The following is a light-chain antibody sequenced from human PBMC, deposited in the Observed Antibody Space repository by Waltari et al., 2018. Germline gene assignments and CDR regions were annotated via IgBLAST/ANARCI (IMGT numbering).Light chain of an antibody. V-gene: IGKV3-20*01. Sequence: EIVLTQSPGTLSVSPGERVTLSCRASQSVNRTLAWYQQKPGQAPRLLIYDASTRATGIPDRFSGSGSGTDFSLTISRLEPEDFAVYYCQKYGTLPATFGQGTKVEIK. CDR2: DAS. J-gene: IGKJ1*01. CDR1: QSVNRT. CDR3: QKYGTLPAT.